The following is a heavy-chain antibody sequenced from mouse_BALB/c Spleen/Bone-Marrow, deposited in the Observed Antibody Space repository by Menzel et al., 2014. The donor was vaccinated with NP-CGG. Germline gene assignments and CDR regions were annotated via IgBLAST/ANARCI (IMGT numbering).Heavy chain of an antibody. D-gene: IGHD2-1*01. J-gene: IGHJ2*01. V-gene: IGHV1-7*01. CDR3: ARYGNYGDYFDY. CDR2: INPSTGYT. Sequence: VEVVESGAELAKPGASVKMSCKASGYTFTSYWMHWVKQRPGQGLEWIGYINPSTGYTEYNQKFKDKATLTADKSSSTAYMQLSSPTSEDSAVYYCARYGNYGDYFDYWGQGTTLTVSS. CDR1: GYTFTSYW.